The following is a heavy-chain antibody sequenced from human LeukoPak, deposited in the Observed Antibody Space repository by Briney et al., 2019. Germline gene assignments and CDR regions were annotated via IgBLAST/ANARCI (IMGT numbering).Heavy chain of an antibody. V-gene: IGHV4-59*01. Sequence: SETLSLTCTVSGGSISSYYWSWIRQPPGKGLEWIGYIYYTGSTNYNPSLTSRVNISVDTSKNQFSLNLTSVTAADTAVYYCARWGSIAVARFDYWAREPWSPSPQ. CDR3: ARWGSIAVARFDY. CDR1: GGSISSYY. CDR2: IYYTGST. J-gene: IGHJ4*02. D-gene: IGHD6-6*01.